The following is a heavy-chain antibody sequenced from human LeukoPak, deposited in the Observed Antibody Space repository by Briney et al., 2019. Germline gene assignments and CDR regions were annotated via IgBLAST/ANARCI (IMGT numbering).Heavy chain of an antibody. V-gene: IGHV4-59*12. CDR2: IYYSEST. CDR1: GGSISSYY. Sequence: SETLSLTCTVSGGSISSYYWSWIRQPPGKGLEWIGYIYYSESTNYNPSLKSRVTMSVDTSKNQFSLKLSSVTAADTAVYYCAGDVDTAMVYWGQGTLVTVSS. J-gene: IGHJ4*02. CDR3: AGDVDTAMVY. D-gene: IGHD5-18*01.